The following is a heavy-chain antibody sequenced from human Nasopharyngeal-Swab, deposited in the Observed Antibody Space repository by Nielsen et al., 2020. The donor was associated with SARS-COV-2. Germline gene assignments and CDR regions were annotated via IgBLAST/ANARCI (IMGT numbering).Heavy chain of an antibody. V-gene: IGHV4-34*01. J-gene: IGHJ4*02. Sequence: ESLKISCAASGFTFSSYAMSWVRQAPGKGLEWIGEINHSGSTNYNPSLKSRVTISVDTSKNQFSLKLGSVTAADTAVYYCARGPQFDDSSGYYFPPALDYWGQGTLVTVSS. CDR1: GFTFSSYA. D-gene: IGHD3-22*01. CDR3: ARGPQFDDSSGYYFPPALDY. CDR2: INHSGST.